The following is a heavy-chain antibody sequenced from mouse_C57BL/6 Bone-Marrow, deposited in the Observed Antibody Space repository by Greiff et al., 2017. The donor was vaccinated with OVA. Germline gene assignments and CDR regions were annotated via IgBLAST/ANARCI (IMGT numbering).Heavy chain of an antibody. J-gene: IGHJ2*01. V-gene: IGHV5-6*02. D-gene: IGHD2-5*01. CDR2: ISSGGSYT. CDR3: ARPIVTYYFDY. Sequence: DVMLVESGGDLVKPGGSLKLSCAASGFTFSSYGMSWVRQTPDKRLEWVATISSGGSYTYYPDSVKGRFTISRDNAKNTLYLQMSSLKSEDTAMYYCARPIVTYYFDYWGQGTTLTVSS. CDR1: GFTFSSYG.